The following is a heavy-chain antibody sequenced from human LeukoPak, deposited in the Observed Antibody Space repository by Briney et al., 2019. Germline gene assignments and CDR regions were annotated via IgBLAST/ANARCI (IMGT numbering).Heavy chain of an antibody. Sequence: PGGSLRLSCVVSGLTFSNHWMPWVRQAPGKGLVWVSHINNEGSDTRYADSVKGRFTISRDNGKNTVYLQMNSLRADDAAVYYCATKAGNFQERVSLDYWGQGILVTVSS. D-gene: IGHD1-1*01. CDR1: GLTFSNHW. V-gene: IGHV3-74*01. CDR3: ATKAGNFQERVSLDY. J-gene: IGHJ4*02. CDR2: INNEGSDT.